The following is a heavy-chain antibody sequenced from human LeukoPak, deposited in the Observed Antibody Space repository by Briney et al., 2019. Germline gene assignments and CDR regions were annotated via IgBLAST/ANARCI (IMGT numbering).Heavy chain of an antibody. CDR2: IYYSGST. J-gene: IGHJ3*02. V-gene: IGHV4-31*03. D-gene: IGHD3-9*01. CDR3: ARDVGNDILTGYYNDAFDI. Sequence: PSQTLSLTCTVSGGSISSGGYYWSWIRQHPGKGLEWIGYIYYSGSTYYNPSLKSRVTISVDTSKNQFSLKLSSVTAADTAVYYCARDVGNDILTGYYNDAFDIWGQGTMVTVSS. CDR1: GGSISSGGYY.